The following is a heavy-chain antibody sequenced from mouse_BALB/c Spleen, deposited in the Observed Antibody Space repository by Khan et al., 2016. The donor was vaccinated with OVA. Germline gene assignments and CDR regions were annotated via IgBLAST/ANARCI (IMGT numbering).Heavy chain of an antibody. CDR3: ATTITAAKGCDYAMDY. D-gene: IGHD1-2*01. CDR1: GFTFSSYG. Sequence: EVELVESGGDLVKPGGSLKLSCAASGFTFSSYGMSWVRQTPDKRLEWVATISSGGHYTYFPDSVRGRFTISRDNAKNTLYLQMSSLKQEDTAMYYWATTITAAKGCDYAMDYWGQGTSVTVSS. J-gene: IGHJ4*01. CDR2: ISSGGHYT. V-gene: IGHV5-6*01.